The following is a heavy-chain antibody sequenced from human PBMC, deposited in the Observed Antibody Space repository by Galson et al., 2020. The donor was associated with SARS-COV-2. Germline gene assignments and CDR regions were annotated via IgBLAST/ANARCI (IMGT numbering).Heavy chain of an antibody. CDR1: GVTFSNSV. V-gene: IGHV3-23*01. D-gene: IGHD2-8*01. Sequence: GESLKISCAAFGVTFSNSVLSWVRPAPGKGLEWVSTISETGTIARYADSLKGRFTISRDNSNNMRYLQMSSLRAEDTAIYSCAKNHNNEGGYWGQGTLVTVSS. CDR3: AKNHNNEGGY. J-gene: IGHJ4*02. CDR2: ISETGTIA.